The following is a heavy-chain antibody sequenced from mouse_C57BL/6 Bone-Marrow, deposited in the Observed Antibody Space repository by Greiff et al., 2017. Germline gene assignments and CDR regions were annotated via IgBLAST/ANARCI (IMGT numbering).Heavy chain of an antibody. V-gene: IGHV1-26*01. J-gene: IGHJ4*01. CDR3: RQLRLHYAMDY. D-gene: IGHD3-2*02. Sequence: VQLQQSGPELVKPGASVKISCKASGYTFTDYYMNWVKQSHGKSLEWIGDINPNNGGTSYNQKFKGKATLTVDKSSSTAYMELRSLTSEDSAVYYCRQLRLHYAMDYWGQGTSVTVSS. CDR1: GYTFTDYY. CDR2: INPNNGGT.